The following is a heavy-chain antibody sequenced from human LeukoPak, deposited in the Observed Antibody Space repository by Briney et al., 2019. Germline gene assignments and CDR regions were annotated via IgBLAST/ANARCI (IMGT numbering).Heavy chain of an antibody. J-gene: IGHJ5*02. D-gene: IGHD3-9*01. V-gene: IGHV3-66*01. CDR1: RFTVSDNY. CDR2: IYSDGTT. Sequence: GGSLRLSCAASRFTVSDNYMSWVRQASGKGLEWVSLIYSDGTTHYADSVKGRFSISRDNSKNTLYLQMNSLRAEDTAVYYCARDAYDILTGYSNNWFDPWGQGTLVTVSS. CDR3: ARDAYDILTGYSNNWFDP.